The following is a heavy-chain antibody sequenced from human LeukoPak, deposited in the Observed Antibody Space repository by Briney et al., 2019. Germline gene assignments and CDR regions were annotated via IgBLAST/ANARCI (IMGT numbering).Heavy chain of an antibody. J-gene: IGHJ4*02. CDR1: GGSFSGYY. CDR2: INHSGST. D-gene: IGHD3-3*01. CDR3: ARMDFWSGSSSY. V-gene: IGHV4-34*01. Sequence: PSETLSLTCAVYGGSFSGYYWSWIRQPPGKGLEWIGEINHSGSTNYNPSLKSRVTISVDTSKNQFSLRLSSVTAADTAVYYCARMDFWSGSSSYWGQGTLDTVSS.